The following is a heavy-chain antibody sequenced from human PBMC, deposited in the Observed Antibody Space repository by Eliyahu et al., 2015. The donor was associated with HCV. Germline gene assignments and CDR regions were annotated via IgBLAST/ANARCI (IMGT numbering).Heavy chain of an antibody. CDR2: INSDGGIT. Sequence: EVQLVESGGGLVQPGGSLRLXCAASGFTFSXXWXHWVRQVPGKGLVWVSRINSDGGITSYADSVKGRFTISRDNAKNTLYLQMNSLRAEDSAVYYCASEIRLGYWGQGTLVTVSS. CDR1: GFTFSXXW. CDR3: ASEIRLGY. J-gene: IGHJ4*02. V-gene: IGHV3-74*01.